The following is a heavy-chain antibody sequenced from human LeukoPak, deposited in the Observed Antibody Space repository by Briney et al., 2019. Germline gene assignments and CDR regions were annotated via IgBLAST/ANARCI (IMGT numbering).Heavy chain of an antibody. D-gene: IGHD4-23*01. CDR2: ISGSGSYI. Sequence: GGSLRLSCAASGFTFSSYGMHWVRQAPGKGLEGVSYISGSGSYIYYADSVKGRFTISRDNAKSSLYLQMNSLRAEDTAVYYCARSTVGVDYWGQGTLVTVSS. CDR1: GFTFSSYG. CDR3: ARSTVGVDY. V-gene: IGHV3-21*05. J-gene: IGHJ4*02.